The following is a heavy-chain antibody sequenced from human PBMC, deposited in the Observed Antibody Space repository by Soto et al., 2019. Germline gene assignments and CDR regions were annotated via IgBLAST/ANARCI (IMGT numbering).Heavy chain of an antibody. V-gene: IGHV3-23*01. J-gene: IGHJ4*02. CDR3: ARSSSQYSSSYFDY. D-gene: IGHD6-13*01. CDR2: ISGSGGST. CDR1: GFTLSSYA. Sequence: GGSLRLSCAASGFTLSSYAMSWVRQAPGKGLEWVSAISGSGGSTYYADSVKGRFTISRDNSKNTLYLQMNSLRAEDTAVYYCARSSSQYSSSYFDYWGQGTLVTVSS.